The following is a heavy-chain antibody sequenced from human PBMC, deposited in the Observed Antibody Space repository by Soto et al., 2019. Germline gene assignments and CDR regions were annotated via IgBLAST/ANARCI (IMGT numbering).Heavy chain of an antibody. J-gene: IGHJ4*01. CDR1: GFTFSSYA. CDR2: ISGSGGST. V-gene: IGHV3-23*01. Sequence: PXGSLRLSCSAAGFTFSSYAMSWVRQAPGKGLEWVSAISGSGGSTYYADSVKGRFTISRDNSKNTLYLQMNSLRAEDTAVYYCAKARGSGSYYNYYFDYWGHGTLVTVSS. D-gene: IGHD3-10*01. CDR3: AKARGSGSYYNYYFDY.